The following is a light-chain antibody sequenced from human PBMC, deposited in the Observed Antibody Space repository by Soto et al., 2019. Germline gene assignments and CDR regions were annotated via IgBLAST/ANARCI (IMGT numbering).Light chain of an antibody. Sequence: QSALTQPASVSGSPGQWITISCTGTSSDVGDYNYVSWYQQYPGKAPKLLILGVSNRPSGISGRFSGSKSGNTASLTISGLQPEDEADYYCMSYIASTTTHWVLGGGTKVTVL. J-gene: IGLJ3*02. CDR1: SSDVGDYNY. CDR3: MSYIASTTTHWV. V-gene: IGLV2-14*01. CDR2: GVS.